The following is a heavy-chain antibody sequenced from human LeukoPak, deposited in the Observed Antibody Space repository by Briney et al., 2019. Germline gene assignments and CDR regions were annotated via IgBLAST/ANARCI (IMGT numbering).Heavy chain of an antibody. CDR3: ARGLYCSSTSCPHRWRETYGMDV. J-gene: IGHJ6*02. D-gene: IGHD2-2*01. CDR1: GFTFSDYY. Sequence: KAGGSLRLSCAASGFTFSDYYMSWIRQAPGKGLEWVSYISSSGSTIYYADSVKGRFTISRDNAKNSLYLQMNSLRAEDTAVYYCARGLYCSSTSCPHRWRETYGMDVWGQGTTVTVSS. CDR2: ISSSGSTI. V-gene: IGHV3-11*04.